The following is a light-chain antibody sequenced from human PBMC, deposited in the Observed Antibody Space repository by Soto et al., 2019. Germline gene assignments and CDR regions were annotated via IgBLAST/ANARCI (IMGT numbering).Light chain of an antibody. J-gene: IGKJ4*01. CDR1: QSINSY. CDR3: QQSYSTPLT. V-gene: IGKV1-39*01. CDR2: AAS. Sequence: DIQMTQSPSSLSASVGDRVTVTCRARQSINSYLNWYQQKPGKAPNLLIYAASSLQSGVPSRFSGSGSGTDFTLTISSLQSEDLASYYCQQSYSTPLTFGGGTKVEIK.